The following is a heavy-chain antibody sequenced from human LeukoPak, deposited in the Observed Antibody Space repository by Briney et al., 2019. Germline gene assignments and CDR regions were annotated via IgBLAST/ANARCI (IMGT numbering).Heavy chain of an antibody. Sequence: PSETLSLTCTVSGGSISSYYWSWIRQPPGKGLEWIGYIYYSGSTNYNPSLKSRVTISVDTSKNQFSLKLSSVTAADTAVYYCARLGPGYSYGLPFDCWGQGTLVTVSS. D-gene: IGHD5-18*01. CDR3: ARLGPGYSYGLPFDC. J-gene: IGHJ4*02. CDR1: GGSISSYY. CDR2: IYYSGST. V-gene: IGHV4-59*01.